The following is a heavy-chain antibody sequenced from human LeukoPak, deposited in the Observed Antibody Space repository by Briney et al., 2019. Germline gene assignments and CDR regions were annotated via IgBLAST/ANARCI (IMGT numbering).Heavy chain of an antibody. CDR1: GGSFSGYY. CDR2: IKSKTDGGTT. J-gene: IGHJ4*02. V-gene: IGHV3-15*01. Sequence: KPSETLSLTCAVYGGSFSGYYWSWVRQAPGKGLEWIGRIKSKTDGGTTDYAAPVKGRFTISRDDSKNTQYLQMNSLKTEDTAVYYCNTDSLVSNYWGQGTLVTVSS. CDR3: NTDSLVSNY. D-gene: IGHD2-8*02.